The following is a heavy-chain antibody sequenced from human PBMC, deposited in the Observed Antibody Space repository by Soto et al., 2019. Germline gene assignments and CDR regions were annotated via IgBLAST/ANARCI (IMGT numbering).Heavy chain of an antibody. CDR2: ISFDGSNK. CDR3: ANSFQGHRDLDYGMDV. CDR1: GFSRYG. V-gene: IGHV3-30*18. Sequence: QVQLVESGGGVVQPGRSLRLSCAASGFSRYGIHWVRQAPGKGLEWVAVISFDGSNKYYADTMKGRFTVSRDNSKSRFYLQMNSLTGADTAVYYCANSFQGHRDLDYGMDVRGQGTTVTVS. D-gene: IGHD3-16*01. J-gene: IGHJ6*02.